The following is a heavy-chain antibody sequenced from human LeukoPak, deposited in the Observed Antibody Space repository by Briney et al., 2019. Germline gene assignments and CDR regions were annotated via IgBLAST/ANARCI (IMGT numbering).Heavy chain of an antibody. J-gene: IGHJ3*02. D-gene: IGHD1-26*01. CDR2: INDIGLT. CDR1: GGSFSGFY. V-gene: IGHV4-34*01. Sequence: SETLSLTCAIDGGSFSGFYYTWIRQPPGKGLEWIGEINDIGLTNYNSSLMSRVTISVDTSKDQVSLRLNSVTAADTAVYYCARDLVGATSFTINAFDIWGQGTMVTVSS. CDR3: ARDLVGATSFTINAFDI.